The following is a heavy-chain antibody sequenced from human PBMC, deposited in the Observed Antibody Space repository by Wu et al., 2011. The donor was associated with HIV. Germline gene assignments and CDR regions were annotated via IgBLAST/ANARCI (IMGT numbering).Heavy chain of an antibody. CDR2: INPDGGGT. D-gene: IGHD2-21*01. Sequence: QVQLVQSGAEVKEPGASVKVSCKTSGYTFTGYYIHWVRQAPGQGLEWMGYINPDGGGTNYAQKFRGRATMTRDTSISTVYMELSSLRSDDTAVYSCARDIPASGYGMDVWGQGTTVTVSS. CDR1: GYTFTGYY. V-gene: IGHV1-2*02. CDR3: ARDIPASGYGMDV. J-gene: IGHJ6*02.